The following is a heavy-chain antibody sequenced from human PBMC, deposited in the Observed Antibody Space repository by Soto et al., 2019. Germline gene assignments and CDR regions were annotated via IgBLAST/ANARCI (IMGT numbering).Heavy chain of an antibody. V-gene: IGHV3-33*01. J-gene: IGHJ5*02. CDR2: IWYDGSNK. CDR3: EIEQLEERLRWFAR. D-gene: IGHD1-1*01. Sequence: PGGSLRLSCAASGFTFSSYGMHWVRQAPGKGLEWVAVIWYDGSNKYYADSVKGRFTISRDNSKNTLYLQMNSLRAEDTAVYYCEIEQLEERLRWFARWGHGTRVTVSS. CDR1: GFTFSSYG.